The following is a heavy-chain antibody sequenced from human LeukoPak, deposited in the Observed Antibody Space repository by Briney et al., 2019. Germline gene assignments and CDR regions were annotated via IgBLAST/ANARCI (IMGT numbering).Heavy chain of an antibody. V-gene: IGHV1-46*01. CDR2: INPSGGST. D-gene: IGHD5-18*01. Sequence: ASVKVSCKASGYTFTGYYMHWVRQAPGQGLEWMGIINPSGGSTSYAQKFQGRVTMTRDMSTSTVYMELSSLRSEDTAVYYCARDRVRHTAMAPPGYWGQGTLVTVSS. CDR1: GYTFTGYY. CDR3: ARDRVRHTAMAPPGY. J-gene: IGHJ4*02.